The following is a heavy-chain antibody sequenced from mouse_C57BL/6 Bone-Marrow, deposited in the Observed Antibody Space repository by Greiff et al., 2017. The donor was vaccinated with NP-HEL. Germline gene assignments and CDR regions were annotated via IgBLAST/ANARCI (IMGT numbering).Heavy chain of an antibody. CDR1: GFSLTSYG. CDR2: IWSGGST. J-gene: IGHJ4*01. Sequence: QVQLQQSGPGLVQPSQSLSITCTVSGFSLTSYGVHWVRQSPGKGLEWLGVIWSGGSTDYNAAFISRLSISKDNSKSQVFFKMNSLQADDTAIYYCARPSNYYGSSYVSYYYAMDYWGQGTSVTVSS. CDR3: ARPSNYYGSSYVSYYYAMDY. V-gene: IGHV2-2*01. D-gene: IGHD1-1*01.